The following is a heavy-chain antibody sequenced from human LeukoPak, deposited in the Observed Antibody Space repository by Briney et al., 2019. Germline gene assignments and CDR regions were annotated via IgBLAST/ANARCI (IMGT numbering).Heavy chain of an antibody. CDR3: AKFLGVSVWYGISGP. Sequence: HPGGSLRLSCAASGFTFSSYGMSWVRQAPGKGLEWVSAIGGSGGSTYYADSVKGRFTISRDNSKNTLYVQMNSLRAEDTAVYYCAKFLGVSVWYGISGPWGQGTLVTVSS. CDR1: GFTFSSYG. J-gene: IGHJ5*02. V-gene: IGHV3-23*01. CDR2: IGGSGGST. D-gene: IGHD3-10*01.